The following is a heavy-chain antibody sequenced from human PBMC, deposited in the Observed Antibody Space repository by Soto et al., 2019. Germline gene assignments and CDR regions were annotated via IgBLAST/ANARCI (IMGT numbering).Heavy chain of an antibody. CDR1: GYTFTGYY. Sequence: ASVKVSCKSSGYTFTGYYIHWVRQAPGQGLEWMGWINPNSGGTNYAQKFQGRVTMTRDTSISTAYMELSRLRSDDTAVYYCASEWGALRDSSGYYFGYWGQGTLVTVSS. D-gene: IGHD3-22*01. CDR3: ASEWGALRDSSGYYFGY. CDR2: INPNSGGT. J-gene: IGHJ4*02. V-gene: IGHV1-2*02.